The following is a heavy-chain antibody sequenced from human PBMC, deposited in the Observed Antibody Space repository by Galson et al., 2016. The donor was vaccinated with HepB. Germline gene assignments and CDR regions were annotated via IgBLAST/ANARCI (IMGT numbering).Heavy chain of an antibody. CDR1: GFPFRNYW. Sequence: SLRLSCATSGFPFRNYWMFWVRQVPGKGLQWVSRINSDGHSTDYADSVRGRFTVSRDNAKSTLYLQLNSLRVEDTGVYYCAKLMRSGYSYFYALNGWGQGTTVTVSS. CDR2: INSDGHST. CDR3: AKLMRSGYSYFYALNG. D-gene: IGHD5-12*01. V-gene: IGHV3-74*01. J-gene: IGHJ6*02.